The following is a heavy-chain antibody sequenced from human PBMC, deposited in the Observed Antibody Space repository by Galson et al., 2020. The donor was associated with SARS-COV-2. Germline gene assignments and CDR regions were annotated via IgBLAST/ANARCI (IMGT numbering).Heavy chain of an antibody. Sequence: TGGSLRLSCAASGLTFSNYEMNWVRQAPGKGLEGVAYISSSGRTIHYADSGKGRFTISRDNAKSSQSLQMNSLRAEDTAVYYCARLDAYGPGYWGQGTLVPVSS. J-gene: IGHJ4*02. CDR1: GLTFSNYE. CDR3: ARLDAYGPGY. CDR2: ISSSGRTI. V-gene: IGHV3-48*03. D-gene: IGHD2-21*01.